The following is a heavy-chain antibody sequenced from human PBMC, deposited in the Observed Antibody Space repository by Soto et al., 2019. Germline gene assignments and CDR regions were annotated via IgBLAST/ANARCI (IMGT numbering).Heavy chain of an antibody. J-gene: IGHJ2*01. Sequence: QLQLQESGPGLVKPSETLSLTCTVSGGSISSSSYYWGWIRQPPGKGLEWIGSIYYSGSTYYNPSLKSRVTISVDTSKNQFSLKLSSVTAADTAVYYCARKGMTTVTRYFDLWGRGTLVTVSS. CDR3: ARKGMTTVTRYFDL. D-gene: IGHD4-17*01. CDR1: GGSISSSSYY. V-gene: IGHV4-39*01. CDR2: IYYSGST.